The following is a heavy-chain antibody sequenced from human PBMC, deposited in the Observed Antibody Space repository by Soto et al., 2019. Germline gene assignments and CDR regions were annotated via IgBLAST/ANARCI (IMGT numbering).Heavy chain of an antibody. V-gene: IGHV4-34*01. CDR2: INHSGST. CDR1: GGSFSGYY. J-gene: IGHJ6*02. CDR3: ARGPTYYDFWSGHPYYYYYGMDV. D-gene: IGHD3-3*01. Sequence: SETLSLTCAVYGGSFSGYYWSWIRQPPGKGLEWIGEINHSGSTNYNPSLKSRVTISVDTSKNQFSLKLSSVTAADTAVYYCARGPTYYDFWSGHPYYYYYGMDVWGQGTTVT.